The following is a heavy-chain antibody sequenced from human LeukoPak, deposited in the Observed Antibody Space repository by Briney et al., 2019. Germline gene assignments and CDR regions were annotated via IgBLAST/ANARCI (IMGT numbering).Heavy chain of an antibody. CDR3: ARRFSTENYSALDC. V-gene: IGHV3-21*01. CDR1: GFTFSSYS. CDR2: ISSSSIYI. J-gene: IGHJ4*02. Sequence: GGSLRLSCAASGFTFSSYSMNWVRQAPGKGLEWVSSISSSSIYIYYADSVKGRFTISRDNAKKSLYLQMKSLRAEDTAVYYCARRFSTENYSALDCWGQGTLVTVSS. D-gene: IGHD1-7*01.